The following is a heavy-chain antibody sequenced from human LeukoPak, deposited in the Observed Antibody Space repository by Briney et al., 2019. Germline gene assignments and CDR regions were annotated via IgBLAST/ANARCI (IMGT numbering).Heavy chain of an antibody. V-gene: IGHV3-11*05. CDR2: ISSSSSFT. CDR1: GFTFSDFF. D-gene: IGHD3-10*01. J-gene: IGHJ4*02. Sequence: GGSLRLSCAASGFTFSDFFMTWIRQAPGKGLEGVSYISSSSSFTAYADSVKGPFTISRDNTKNSLYLQMNSLRAEDTAVYYCARALYGSGSYSTYWGQGTLVTVSS. CDR3: ARALYGSGSYSTY.